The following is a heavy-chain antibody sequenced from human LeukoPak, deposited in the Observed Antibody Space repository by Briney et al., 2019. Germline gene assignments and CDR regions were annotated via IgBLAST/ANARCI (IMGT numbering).Heavy chain of an antibody. CDR2: IKQDGSEK. J-gene: IGHJ4*02. D-gene: IGHD6-19*01. V-gene: IGHV3-7*01. CDR1: GFTFSSYW. Sequence: GGSLRLSCAASGFTFSSYWMSWVRQAPGKGLEWVANIKQDGSEKYYVDSVKGRFTISRDNAKNSLYLQTNSLRAEDTAVYYCAREGYSSGWPFDYWGQGTLVTVSS. CDR3: AREGYSSGWPFDY.